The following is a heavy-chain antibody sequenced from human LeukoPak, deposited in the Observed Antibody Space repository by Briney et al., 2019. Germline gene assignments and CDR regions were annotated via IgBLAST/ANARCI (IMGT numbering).Heavy chain of an antibody. Sequence: SETLSLTCTVSGGSISSYYWSWIRQPPGKGLEWIGYVYYSGSTNYNPSLKSRVTISVDTSKNQFSLKLSSVTPVDTAVYYCARDIVLMRDYYGMDVWGQGTTVTVSS. CDR3: ARDIVLMRDYYGMDV. CDR2: VYYSGST. CDR1: GGSISSYY. D-gene: IGHD2-8*01. J-gene: IGHJ6*02. V-gene: IGHV4-59*12.